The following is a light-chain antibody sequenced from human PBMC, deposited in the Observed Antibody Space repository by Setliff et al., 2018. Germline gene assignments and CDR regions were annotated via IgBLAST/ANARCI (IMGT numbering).Light chain of an antibody. CDR2: NVS. V-gene: IGLV2-14*03. CDR3: NAYTSRSTHV. J-gene: IGLJ1*01. Sequence: ALTQPASVSGSPGQSITISCSGTSSDVGSYDLVSWYQQHPGKAPKLIIYNVSGRPSGVSHRFSGSKSDNTASLTISGLQAEDEADYYCNAYTSRSTHVFGSGTKVTVL. CDR1: SSDVGSYDL.